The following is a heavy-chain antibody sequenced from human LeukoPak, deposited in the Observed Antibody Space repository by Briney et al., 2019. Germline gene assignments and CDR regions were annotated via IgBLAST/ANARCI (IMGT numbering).Heavy chain of an antibody. Sequence: GGSLRLSCAASGFTFSSYAMSWVRQAPGKGLEWVSAISGSGGSTYYADSAKGRFTISRDNSKNTLYLQMNSLRAEDTAVYYCAKGISGYYYYGMDVWGQGTTVTVSS. V-gene: IGHV3-23*01. CDR1: GFTFSSYA. CDR2: ISGSGGST. CDR3: AKGISGYYYYGMDV. D-gene: IGHD3-10*01. J-gene: IGHJ6*02.